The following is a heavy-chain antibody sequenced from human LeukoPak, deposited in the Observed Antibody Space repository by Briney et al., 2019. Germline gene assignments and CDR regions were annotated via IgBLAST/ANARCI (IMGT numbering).Heavy chain of an antibody. V-gene: IGHV4-38-2*02. Sequence: SETLSLTCTVSGYSISTAYYWGWIRQTPDKGLEWIGSSYRSGTTYYSPSLKSRVTISLDTSKNQFSLTLTSVTAADTAVYYCARIDISRGVIARFDSWGQGVLVTVSS. J-gene: IGHJ4*02. CDR2: SYRSGTT. CDR1: GYSISTAYY. CDR3: ARIDISRGVIARFDS. D-gene: IGHD3-16*02.